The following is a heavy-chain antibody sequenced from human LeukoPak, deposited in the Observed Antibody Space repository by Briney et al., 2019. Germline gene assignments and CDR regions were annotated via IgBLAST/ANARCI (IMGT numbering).Heavy chain of an antibody. CDR3: ASSLTSTDYCSGGSCPRAFYI. Sequence: ASVTVSCKASGGTFSSYASSWVGQAPGQGLEWMGGIIPIIGIANYAQKFQGRVTITADKSTSTAYMELSSLRSEDTAVYYGASSLTSTDYCSGGSCPRAFYIWGQGTMVTVSS. V-gene: IGHV1-69*10. CDR1: GGTFSSYA. CDR2: IIPIIGIA. J-gene: IGHJ3*02. D-gene: IGHD2-15*01.